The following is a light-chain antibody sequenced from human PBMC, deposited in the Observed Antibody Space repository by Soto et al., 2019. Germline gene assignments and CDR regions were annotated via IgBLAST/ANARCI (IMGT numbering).Light chain of an antibody. J-gene: IGKJ4*01. Sequence: TQMTQSPSTLSASVGDRVTITCRASQSFSTWLAWYQQKQWKAPKLLIYDVSNLESGVPSRFSGSGSGTDFSLTIGSLQPDDFANYYFQQYYSYPLTFGGGTTVEIK. CDR3: QQYYSYPLT. CDR1: QSFSTW. V-gene: IGKV1-5*01. CDR2: DVS.